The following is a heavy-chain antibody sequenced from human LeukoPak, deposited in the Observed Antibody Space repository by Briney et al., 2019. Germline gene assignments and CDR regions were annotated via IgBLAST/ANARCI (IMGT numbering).Heavy chain of an antibody. CDR1: GFTFSSYA. J-gene: IGHJ4*02. CDR3: ASEAGVVWCEESPYSCAY. CDR2: ISGSGGST. V-gene: IGHV3-23*01. Sequence: GGSLRLSCATSGFTFSSYALSWVRQAPGKGLEWVSAISGSGGSTYYADSVKGRFTISRDNSKNTLYLQMNSLRAEDAAVYYCASEAGVVWCEESPYSCAYSGQGTL. D-gene: IGHD3-10*01.